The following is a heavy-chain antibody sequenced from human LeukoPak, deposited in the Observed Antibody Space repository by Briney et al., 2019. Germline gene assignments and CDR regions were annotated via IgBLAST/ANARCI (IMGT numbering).Heavy chain of an antibody. CDR2: IFPIDSET. CDR1: GHSFSSDW. J-gene: IGHJ4*02. CDR3: TRHFHSAWFGF. Sequence: GESLKISCKASGHSFSSDWIAWVRQMPGKGLEWMGIIFPIDSETTYSPSFQGQVTISADKSISTAYLQWSSLKASDTAMYYCTRHFHSAWFGFWGQGSLVTVSS. V-gene: IGHV5-51*01. D-gene: IGHD5-18*01.